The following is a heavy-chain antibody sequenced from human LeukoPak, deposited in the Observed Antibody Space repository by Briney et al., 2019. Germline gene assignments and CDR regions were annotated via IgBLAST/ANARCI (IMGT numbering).Heavy chain of an antibody. CDR1: GFTLSTYE. J-gene: IGHJ4*02. D-gene: IGHD2-21*02. Sequence: GGSLRLSCAASGFTLSTYEMHWVRQAPGKGLVWVSRINPDGSRTGYADSVKGRFTFSRDNARNTLYLQMNSLRAEDTAVYYCARELPREVTLDSWGQGTLVTVSS. CDR2: INPDGSRT. CDR3: ARELPREVTLDS. V-gene: IGHV3-74*01.